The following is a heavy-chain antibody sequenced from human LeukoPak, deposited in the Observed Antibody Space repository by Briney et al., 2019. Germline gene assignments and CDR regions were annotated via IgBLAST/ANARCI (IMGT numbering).Heavy chain of an antibody. Sequence: GGSLRLSCAASGFTFRSYPMTWVRQAPGKGLEWVSAISGSGDSTYYADSVKGRFTISRDNPRNTLYLQMNSLRAEDTAVYYCAREYYDSSGYNWGQGTLVTVSS. CDR1: GFTFRSYP. CDR2: ISGSGDST. V-gene: IGHV3-23*01. CDR3: AREYYDSSGYN. D-gene: IGHD3-22*01. J-gene: IGHJ4*02.